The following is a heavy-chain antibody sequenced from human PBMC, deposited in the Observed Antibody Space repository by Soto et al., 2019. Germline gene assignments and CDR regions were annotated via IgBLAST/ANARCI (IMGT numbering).Heavy chain of an antibody. D-gene: IGHD2-2*01. V-gene: IGHV4-31*03. J-gene: IGHJ4*02. CDR2: IYYSGST. Sequence: LSLTCTVSGGSISSGGYYWSWIRQHPGKGLEWIGYIYYSGSTYYNPSLKSRVTISVDTSKNQFSLKLSSVTAADTAVYYCARSQYQLLPDDYWGQGTLVTVSS. CDR3: ARSQYQLLPDDY. CDR1: GGSISSGGYY.